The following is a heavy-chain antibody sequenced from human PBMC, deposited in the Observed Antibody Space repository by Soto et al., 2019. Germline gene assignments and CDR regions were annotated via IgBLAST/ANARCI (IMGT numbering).Heavy chain of an antibody. CDR2: IIPIFGTA. D-gene: IGHD2-21*02. Sequence: QVQLVQSGAEVKKPGSSVKVSCKASGGTFSTYSISWVRQAPGQGLEWMGGIIPIFGTANYAQKFHARVTIVADKSTTTAYMELRSLRSEDTAVYYCARLAPAIVVVTARTSNWFDPWCQGTLVTVSS. J-gene: IGHJ5*02. CDR3: ARLAPAIVVVTARTSNWFDP. V-gene: IGHV1-69*06. CDR1: GGTFSTYS.